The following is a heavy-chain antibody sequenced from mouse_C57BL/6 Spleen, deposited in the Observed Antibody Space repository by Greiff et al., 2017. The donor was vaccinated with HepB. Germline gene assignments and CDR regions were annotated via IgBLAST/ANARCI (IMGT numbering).Heavy chain of an antibody. CDR2: IDPEDGDT. CDR3: TTVYGSSYWYFDV. J-gene: IGHJ1*03. V-gene: IGHV14-1*01. D-gene: IGHD1-1*01. Sequence: EVKLVESGAELVRPGASVKLSCTASGFNIKDYYMHWVKQRPEQGLEWIGRIDPEDGDTEYAPKFQGKATMTADTSSNTAYLQLSSLTSEDTAVYYCTTVYGSSYWYFDVWGTGTTVTVSS. CDR1: GFNIKDYY.